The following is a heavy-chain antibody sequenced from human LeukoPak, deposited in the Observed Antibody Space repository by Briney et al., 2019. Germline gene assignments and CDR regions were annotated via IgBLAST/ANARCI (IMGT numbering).Heavy chain of an antibody. J-gene: IGHJ6*02. V-gene: IGHV1-69*04. Sequence: SSVKVSFKAAVGIFSSYAISSVGPAAGQRREWMGRMIPIVGIANYAQKFQRRVTITADKSTSTAYMELSSLRSEDTAVYYCARDLSVGLAAADTHGMDVWGQGTTVTVSS. CDR1: VGIFSSYA. CDR2: MIPIVGIA. D-gene: IGHD6-13*01. CDR3: ARDLSVGLAAADTHGMDV.